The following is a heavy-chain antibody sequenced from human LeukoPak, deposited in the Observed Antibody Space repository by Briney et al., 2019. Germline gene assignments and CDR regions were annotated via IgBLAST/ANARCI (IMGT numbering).Heavy chain of an antibody. CDR1: GFTFSSYA. CDR2: ISGSGGST. V-gene: IGHV3-23*01. CDR3: ANLKLYSGSYQEFDY. J-gene: IGHJ4*02. D-gene: IGHD1-26*01. Sequence: GGSLRLSCAASGFTFSSYAMSWVRQAPGKGLEWVSAISGSGGSTYYADSVKGRFTISRDNSKNTLYLQMNSLRAEDTAVYYCANLKLYSGSYQEFDYWGQGTLVTVSS.